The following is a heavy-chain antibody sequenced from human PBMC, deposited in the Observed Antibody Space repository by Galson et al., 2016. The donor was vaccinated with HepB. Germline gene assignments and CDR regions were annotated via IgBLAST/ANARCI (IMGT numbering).Heavy chain of an antibody. V-gene: IGHV1-3*01. CDR2: INAGNGNT. D-gene: IGHD1-26*01. CDR3: ARADSGIYYSFVDY. J-gene: IGHJ4*02. Sequence: VSCPPSGYTFTLYALHWVRQAPGPRLEWMGWINAGNGNTKYSQKFQGRVTITRYTSASTAYMELSSLRTEDTGGYYCARADSGIYYSFVDYWGQGTLVTVSS. CDR1: GYTFTLYA.